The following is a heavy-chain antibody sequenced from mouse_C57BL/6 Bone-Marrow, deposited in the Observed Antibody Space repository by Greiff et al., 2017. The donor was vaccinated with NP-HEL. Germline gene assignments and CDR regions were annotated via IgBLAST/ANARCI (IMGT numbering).Heavy chain of an antibody. V-gene: IGHV1-61*01. D-gene: IGHD1-1*01. CDR1: GYTFTSSW. Sequence: VQLQQPGAELVRPGSSVKLSCKASGYTFTSSWMDWVKQRPVQGLEWIGNIYPSDSETHYNQKFKDKATLTVDKSSSTAYMQLSSLTSEDSAVYYCARVIYRYFDVWGTGTTVTVSS. CDR3: ARVIYRYFDV. CDR2: IYPSDSET. J-gene: IGHJ1*03.